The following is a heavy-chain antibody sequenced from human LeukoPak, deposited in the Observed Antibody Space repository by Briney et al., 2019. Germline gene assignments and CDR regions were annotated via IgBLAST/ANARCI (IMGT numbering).Heavy chain of an antibody. Sequence: SETLSLTCSVSGGFNTHYFWSWIRQPPGKGLEWIGYIYYSGSTNYNPSLKSRVTISVDTSKNQFSLKLSSVTAADTAVYYCARYDPVFRWFDPWGQGTLVTVSS. CDR2: IYYSGST. CDR1: GGFNTHYF. CDR3: ARYDPVFRWFDP. V-gene: IGHV4-59*01. J-gene: IGHJ5*02. D-gene: IGHD3-16*01.